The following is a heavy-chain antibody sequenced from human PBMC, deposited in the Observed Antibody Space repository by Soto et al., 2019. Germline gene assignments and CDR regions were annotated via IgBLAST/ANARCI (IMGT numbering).Heavy chain of an antibody. V-gene: IGHV1-69*05. CDR3: ARDLWDIVVVPAEGPGFDP. J-gene: IGHJ5*02. D-gene: IGHD2-2*01. CDR2: IIPIFGST. CDR1: GGTFSSYA. Sequence: GASVKVSCKASGGTFSSYAISWVRQAPGQGLEWMGGIIPIFGSTSYAQKFQGRVTMTRDTSTSTVYMELSSLRSEDTAVYYCARDLWDIVVVPAEGPGFDPWGQGTLVTV.